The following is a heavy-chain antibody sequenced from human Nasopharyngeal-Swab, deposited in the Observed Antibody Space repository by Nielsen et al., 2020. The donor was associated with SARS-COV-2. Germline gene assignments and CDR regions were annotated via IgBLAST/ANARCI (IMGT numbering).Heavy chain of an antibody. CDR1: GGSMNSYY. CDR2: VFNIGST. V-gene: IGHV4-59*01. Sequence: SETLSLTCTVSGGSMNSYYWYWIRQPPGKGLEWIGYVFNIGSTEHSPSLKRRATISVDTSNNQFSLKLSSVTAADTAVYFCARVQVDDDFWTGYHFDYWGQGTLVTVSS. J-gene: IGHJ4*02. CDR3: ARVQVDDDFWTGYHFDY. D-gene: IGHD3/OR15-3a*01.